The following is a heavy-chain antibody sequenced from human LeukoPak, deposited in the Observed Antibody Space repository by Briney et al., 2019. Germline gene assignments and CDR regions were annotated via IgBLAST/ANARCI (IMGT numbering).Heavy chain of an antibody. J-gene: IGHJ4*02. CDR1: GFTFSSYG. CDR2: ISGSGGST. V-gene: IGHV3-23*01. Sequence: PGGSLRLSCAASGFTFSSYGMSWVRQAPGKGLEWVSAISGSGGSTYYADSVKGRFTISRDSSKNTVYLQMNNLRAEDTAVYYCASSKAGLVAYWGQGTLVTVSS. D-gene: IGHD2-15*01. CDR3: ASSKAGLVAY.